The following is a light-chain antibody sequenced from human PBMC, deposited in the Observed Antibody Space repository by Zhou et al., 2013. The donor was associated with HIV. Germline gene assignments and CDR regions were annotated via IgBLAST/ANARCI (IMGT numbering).Light chain of an antibody. Sequence: DIQMTQSPSTLSASVGDRVTITCRASQSIRSWLAWYQQKPGKAPKLLIYRASTLESGVPSRFSGSGSGTEFTLTISSLQPDDFGTYYCQQCNSYPYTFGQGTKLEIK. CDR3: QQCNSYPYT. CDR1: QSIRSW. CDR2: RAS. J-gene: IGKJ2*01. V-gene: IGKV1-5*03.